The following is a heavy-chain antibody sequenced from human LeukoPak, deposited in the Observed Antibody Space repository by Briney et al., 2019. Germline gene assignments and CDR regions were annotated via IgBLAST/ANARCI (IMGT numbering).Heavy chain of an antibody. CDR3: AKDGYNYDSSGHFDY. CDR1: GFTFSTYA. J-gene: IGHJ4*02. D-gene: IGHD3-22*01. CDR2: ISGSGGAT. V-gene: IGHV3-23*01. Sequence: GGSLRLSCAASGFTFSTYAMHWVRQPPGKGLEWVSAISGSGGATYHADADSVKGRFIISRDNSKNTLYLQINSLRVEDTAVYYCAKDGYNYDSSGHFDYWGQGTLVAVSS.